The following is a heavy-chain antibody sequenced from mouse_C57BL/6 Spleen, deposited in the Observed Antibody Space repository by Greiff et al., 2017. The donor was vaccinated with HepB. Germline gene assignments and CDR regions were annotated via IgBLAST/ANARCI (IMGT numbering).Heavy chain of an antibody. J-gene: IGHJ4*01. V-gene: IGHV1-76*01. CDR1: GYTFTDYY. CDR3: ARAGAYLLRWYAMDS. Sequence: VQLQQSGAELVRPGASVKLSCKASGYTFTDYYINWVKQRPGQGLEWIARIYPGSGNTYYNEKFKGKATLTAEKSSSTAYMQLSSLTSEDSAVYFCARAGAYLLRWYAMDSWGQGNSVTVSS. D-gene: IGHD1-1*01. CDR2: IYPGSGNT.